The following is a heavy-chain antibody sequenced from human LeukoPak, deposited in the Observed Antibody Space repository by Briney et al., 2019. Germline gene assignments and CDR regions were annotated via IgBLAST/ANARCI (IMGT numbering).Heavy chain of an antibody. D-gene: IGHD1-26*01. CDR1: GFIFRAYI. CDR2: ITSDGTNE. CDR3: AKDRQWELLKSHYFDY. J-gene: IGHJ4*02. V-gene: IGHV3-30-3*01. Sequence: QSGGSLRLSCAASGFIFRAYIMHWVRQAPGKGLEWVAVITSDGTNEYYADAVKGRFTISRDNSMTTLYLQMNSLRAEDTAVYYCAKDRQWELLKSHYFDYWGQGTLVTVSS.